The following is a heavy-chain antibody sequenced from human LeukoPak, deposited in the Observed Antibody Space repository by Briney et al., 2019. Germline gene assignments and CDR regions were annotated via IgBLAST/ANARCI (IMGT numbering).Heavy chain of an antibody. J-gene: IGHJ4*02. CDR2: ISGNGHQT. V-gene: IGHV3-23*01. D-gene: IGHD3-22*01. CDR1: GFAFSRFA. Sequence: PGGSLRLSCSASGFAFSRFAMTWVRHLPGKGLDWVSSISGNGHQTYYGDSVKGRFSVSRDNSKNILYLQMDSLRADDSALYYCAKDANYYDSSGYLIPFDYWGQGTLATVSS. CDR3: AKDANYYDSSGYLIPFDY.